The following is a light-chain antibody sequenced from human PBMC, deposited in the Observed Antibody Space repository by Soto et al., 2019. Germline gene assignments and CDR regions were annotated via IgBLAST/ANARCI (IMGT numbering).Light chain of an antibody. Sequence: QLVLTQPPSASASLGASVTLTCTLSSGYNNYKVDWYQQRPGEGPRFVMRVGSGGIVGSKGDGIPDRFSVLASGLDRYLTIENIQEEDESDYHYGADHGSGSNFVYVFGTGTKVTVL. CDR2: VGSGGIVG. CDR3: GADHGSGSNFVYV. CDR1: SGYNNYK. V-gene: IGLV9-49*01. J-gene: IGLJ1*01.